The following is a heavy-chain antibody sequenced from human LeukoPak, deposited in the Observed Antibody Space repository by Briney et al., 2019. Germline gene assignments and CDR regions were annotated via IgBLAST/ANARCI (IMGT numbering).Heavy chain of an antibody. Sequence: GGSLRLSCAASGFTFSTYGMGWVRQAPGKGLEWVSAISTGYSTYYADSVKGRFIISRDNPKNTLFLQMNSLRAEDTAVYYCANPLFEYSSSWRDAFDIWGQGTMVTVSS. CDR3: ANPLFEYSSSWRDAFDI. J-gene: IGHJ3*02. CDR2: ISTGYST. CDR1: GFTFSTYG. V-gene: IGHV3-23*01. D-gene: IGHD6-13*01.